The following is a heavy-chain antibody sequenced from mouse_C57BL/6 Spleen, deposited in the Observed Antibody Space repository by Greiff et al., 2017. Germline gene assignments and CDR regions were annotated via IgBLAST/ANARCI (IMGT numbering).Heavy chain of an antibody. CDR3: ARDGSSSFAY. D-gene: IGHD1-1*01. V-gene: IGHV1-55*01. J-gene: IGHJ3*01. Sequence: VQLQQPGAELVKPGASVKMSCKASGYTFTSYWITWVKQRPGQGLEWIGDIYPGSGSTNYNEKFKSKATLTVYTSSSTAYMQLSSLTSEDSAVYYCARDGSSSFAYWGQGTLVTVSA. CDR2: IYPGSGST. CDR1: GYTFTSYW.